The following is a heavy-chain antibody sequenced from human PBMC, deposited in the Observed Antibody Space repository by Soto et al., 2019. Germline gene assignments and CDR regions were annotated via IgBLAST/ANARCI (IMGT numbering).Heavy chain of an antibody. CDR1: GFTFSSYA. CDR2: IGGSGGST. V-gene: IGHV3-23*01. D-gene: IGHD3-3*01. Sequence: GGSLRLSCAASGFTFSSYAMSWVRQAPGKGLEWVSAIGGSGGSTYYADSVKGRFTISRDNSKKTLYQQMNSLRAEDTAVYYCAKDDSFWSGYYLFDYWGQGTLVTVSS. CDR3: AKDDSFWSGYYLFDY. J-gene: IGHJ4*02.